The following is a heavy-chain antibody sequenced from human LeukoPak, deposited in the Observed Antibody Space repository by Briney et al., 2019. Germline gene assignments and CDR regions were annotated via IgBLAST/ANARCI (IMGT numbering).Heavy chain of an antibody. CDR1: DYSISSIHC. CDR3: ARGPGYSYGYVYYYYGMDV. V-gene: IGHV4-38-2*02. J-gene: IGHJ6*02. CDR2: ICQSGST. D-gene: IGHD5-18*01. Sequence: PSETLSLTCTASDYSISSIHCWGWIQQPPGKGLEWIGSICQSGSTYYSPSLKSRVILSLDTSKNQFSLRLSSVTAADTAVYYCARGPGYSYGYVYYYYGMDVWGQGTTVTVSS.